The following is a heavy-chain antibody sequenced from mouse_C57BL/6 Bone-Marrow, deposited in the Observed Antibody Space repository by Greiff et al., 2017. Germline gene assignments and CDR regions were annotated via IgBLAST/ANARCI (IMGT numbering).Heavy chain of an antibody. Sequence: EVQLVESGPGLVKPSQTVFLTCTVTGISITTGNYRWSWIRQFPGNKLEWIGYIYYSGTITYNPSLTSRTTITRDTPKNQFFLEMNSLTAEDTATYYCAREHYYGGSPWYFDVWGTGTTVTVSS. CDR2: IYYSGTI. J-gene: IGHJ1*03. V-gene: IGHV3-5*01. CDR3: AREHYYGGSPWYFDV. D-gene: IGHD1-1*01. CDR1: GISITTGNYR.